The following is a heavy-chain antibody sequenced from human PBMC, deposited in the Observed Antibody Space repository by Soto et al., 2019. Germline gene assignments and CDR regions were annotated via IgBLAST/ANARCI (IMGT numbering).Heavy chain of an antibody. Sequence: EAQLVESGGGLVKPGGSLRLSCAASGFTFNNAWMSWARQAPGKGLEWFGRIKSKTDGGTKDYAAPVKGRFTISRDDSKNTLYLQMNSLKIEDTAVYYCITPYYDFWSGHYYMDVWGKGTTVTVSS. CDR3: ITPYYDFWSGHYYMDV. CDR1: GFTFNNAW. V-gene: IGHV3-15*01. J-gene: IGHJ6*03. CDR2: IKSKTDGGTK. D-gene: IGHD3-3*01.